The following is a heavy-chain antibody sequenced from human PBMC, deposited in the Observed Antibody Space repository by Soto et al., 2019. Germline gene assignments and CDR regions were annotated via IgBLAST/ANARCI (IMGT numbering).Heavy chain of an antibody. CDR3: ARDTGTYPYYFDY. J-gene: IGHJ4*02. CDR2: IHHSGST. Sequence: LSLTCTVSGGSISSGENFWNWIRQSPGKGLEWIGYIHHSGSTYYNPSLKSRLTISVDTSKNQISLKLNSVTAADTAVYYCARDTGTYPYYFDYWGQGTLVTVSS. V-gene: IGHV4-30-4*01. D-gene: IGHD1-26*01. CDR1: GGSISSGENF.